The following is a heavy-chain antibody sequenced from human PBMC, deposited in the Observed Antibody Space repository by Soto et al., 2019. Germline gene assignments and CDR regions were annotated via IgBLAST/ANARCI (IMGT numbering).Heavy chain of an antibody. CDR2: TLYSGSP. V-gene: IGHV4-61*08. D-gene: IGHD3-22*01. Sequence: SETLSLTCRVSGGSVGTGAYYWSWIRQPPGKGLEWIGYTLYSGSPNYNPSLQSLQSRVTISVDTSRNQFSLRLTSVTAADTALYYCARHDYYPRTFDIWGQGTLVTVSS. CDR3: ARHDYYPRTFDI. J-gene: IGHJ3*02. CDR1: GGSVGTGAYY.